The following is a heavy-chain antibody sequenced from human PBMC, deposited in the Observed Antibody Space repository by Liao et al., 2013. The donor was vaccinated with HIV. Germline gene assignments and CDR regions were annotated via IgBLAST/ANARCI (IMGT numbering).Heavy chain of an antibody. CDR3: ARAWETNRFADI. D-gene: IGHD1-26*01. Sequence: QVQLQESGPGLVKPSQTLSLTCTVSGGSISDGSYYWGWIRQPAGRGLEWIGRIQTSGGTKYNPSLKSRVIMSLDTSNNQFSLKLNSVTAADTAVYYCARAWETNRFADIWAQGTMVTVSS. V-gene: IGHV4-61*02. CDR1: GGSISDGSYY. J-gene: IGHJ3*02. CDR2: IQTSGGT.